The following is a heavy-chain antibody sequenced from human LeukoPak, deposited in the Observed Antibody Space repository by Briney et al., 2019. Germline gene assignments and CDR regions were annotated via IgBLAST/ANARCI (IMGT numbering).Heavy chain of an antibody. V-gene: IGHV1-69*04. CDR3: ARVPQGSSWPYYFDY. Sequence: GSSVKGSCKASGCTFSAYAISWVRQAPGQGLEWVGRIVPILGTANYAQNFQGRVTITADRSTTTAYMELSSLRSEDTAVYYCARVPQGSSWPYYFDYWGQGTLVTVSS. CDR1: GCTFSAYA. CDR2: IVPILGTA. D-gene: IGHD6-13*01. J-gene: IGHJ4*02.